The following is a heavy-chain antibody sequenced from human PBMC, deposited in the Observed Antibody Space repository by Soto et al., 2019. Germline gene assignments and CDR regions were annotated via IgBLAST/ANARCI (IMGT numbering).Heavy chain of an antibody. CDR3: AKGSRHNIVGPTYPDY. J-gene: IGHJ4*02. CDR2: ISGGGGSA. Sequence: GGSLRLSCAASGFTFSSYPMSWVRQAPGKGLEWVSGISGGGGSANYADSVRGRFTISRDNSKNTLNLQMNSLRAEDTAVYYCAKGSRHNIVGPTYPDYWGQGTLVTVS. V-gene: IGHV3-23*01. CDR1: GFTFSSYP. D-gene: IGHD1-26*01.